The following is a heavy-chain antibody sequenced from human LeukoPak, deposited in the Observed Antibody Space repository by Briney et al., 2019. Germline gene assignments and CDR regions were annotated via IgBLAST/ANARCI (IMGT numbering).Heavy chain of an antibody. Sequence: GGSLRLSCAVSGFTSSASGMYWVRQARGNGLECLTYIDSDNSNIHDADSVNSPFTISKDKAKSSVFLHMTSQRAADTAVYFCVTDCPVWWGQGTLVTVS. CDR3: VTDCPVW. J-gene: IGHJ1*01. CDR1: GFTSSASG. CDR2: IDSDNSNI. V-gene: IGHV3-48*01.